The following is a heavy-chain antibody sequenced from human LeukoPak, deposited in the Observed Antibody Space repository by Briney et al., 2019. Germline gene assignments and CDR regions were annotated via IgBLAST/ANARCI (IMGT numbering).Heavy chain of an antibody. J-gene: IGHJ5*02. CDR3: ARSDKPVARSWFDP. Sequence: SETLSLTCTVSGGSISSYYWSWIRQPPGKGLEWIGYIYYSGSTNYNPSLKSRVTISVDTSKNQFSLKLSSVTAADTAVYYCARSDKPVARSWFDPWGQGTLVTVSS. V-gene: IGHV4-59*01. D-gene: IGHD5-12*01. CDR1: GGSISSYY. CDR2: IYYSGST.